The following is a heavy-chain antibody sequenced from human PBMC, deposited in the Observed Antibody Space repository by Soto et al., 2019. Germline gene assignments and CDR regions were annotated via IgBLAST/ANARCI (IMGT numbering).Heavy chain of an antibody. CDR1: GWTFSSFG. Sequence: SVKVSCKASGWTFSSFGISWVRQAPGQGLEWMGGIIPVFGRPNYAQRFRGRLTITADESTNTSYMELIDLTSEDTAVYYCAREASGYDFWGQGTQVTVSS. D-gene: IGHD5-12*01. CDR2: IIPVFGRP. V-gene: IGHV1-69*13. J-gene: IGHJ1*01. CDR3: AREASGYDF.